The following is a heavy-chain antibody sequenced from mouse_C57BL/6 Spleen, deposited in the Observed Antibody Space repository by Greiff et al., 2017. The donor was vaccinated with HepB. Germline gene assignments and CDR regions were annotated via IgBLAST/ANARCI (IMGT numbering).Heavy chain of an antibody. Sequence: EVQLVESGTVLARPGASVKMSCKTSGYTFTSYWMHWVKQRPGQGLEWIGAIYPGNSDTSYNQKFKGKAKRTAVTSASTAYMELSSLTNEDSAVYYCTRGYGYDRGYFDYWGQGTTLTVSS. D-gene: IGHD2-2*01. CDR2: IYPGNSDT. CDR3: TRGYGYDRGYFDY. J-gene: IGHJ2*01. CDR1: GYTFTSYW. V-gene: IGHV1-5*01.